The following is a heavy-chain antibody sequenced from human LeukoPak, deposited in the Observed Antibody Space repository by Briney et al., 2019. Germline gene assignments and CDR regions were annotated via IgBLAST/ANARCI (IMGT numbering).Heavy chain of an antibody. V-gene: IGHV3-7*01. Sequence: PGGSLRLSCAASAFSFGSYWMSWVRQAPGKGLEWVANINQDGSEKYYVDSVKGRFTISRDNAKNSLYLQMNSLRAEDTAVYYCARPVPAAISPDAFDIWGQGTMVTVSS. CDR1: AFSFGSYW. CDR2: INQDGSEK. D-gene: IGHD2-2*02. J-gene: IGHJ3*02. CDR3: ARPVPAAISPDAFDI.